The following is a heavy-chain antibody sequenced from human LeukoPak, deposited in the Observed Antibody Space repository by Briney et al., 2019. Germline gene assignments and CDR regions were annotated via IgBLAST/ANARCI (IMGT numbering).Heavy chain of an antibody. CDR1: GFTFDDYA. D-gene: IGHD4-23*01. Sequence: GRSLRLSCAASGFTFDDYAMHWVRQAPGKGLEWVSGISWNSGSIGYADSVKGRFTISRDNAKNSLYLQMNGLRAEDMALCYCAKADRNSNAFDIWGQGTMVTVSS. CDR2: ISWNSGSI. CDR3: AKADRNSNAFDI. V-gene: IGHV3-9*03. J-gene: IGHJ3*02.